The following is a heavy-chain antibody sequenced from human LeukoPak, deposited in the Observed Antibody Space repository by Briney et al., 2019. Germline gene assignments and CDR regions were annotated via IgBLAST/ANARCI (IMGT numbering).Heavy chain of an antibody. J-gene: IGHJ4*02. Sequence: GGSLRLSCAASGFTFSTYSMNWLRLAPGKGLEWVSSISPDSNYKYYVDSVKGRFTISRDNSKNTLYLQMNNLRAEDTAVYYCAASGWYYFDYWGQGTLVTVSS. CDR3: AASGWYYFDY. CDR1: GFTFSTYS. D-gene: IGHD6-19*01. CDR2: ISPDSNYK. V-gene: IGHV3-21*01.